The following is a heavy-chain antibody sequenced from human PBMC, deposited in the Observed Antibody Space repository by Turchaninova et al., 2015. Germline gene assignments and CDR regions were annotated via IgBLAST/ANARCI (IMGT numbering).Heavy chain of an antibody. CDR3: AHRLRYSGDWDVGWFDP. J-gene: IGHJ5*02. CDR2: IYWDDDK. D-gene: IGHD6-19*01. Sequence: QITLKESGPTLVKPTQTLTLTCTFSGFQLSPTGVGVACIRQPPGKALECPALIYWDDDKRYRPSLKNRLTITKDTSKNQVVLTMTDMDPVDTATYYCAHRLRYSGDWDVGWFDPWGQGTLVTVSS. V-gene: IGHV2-5*02. CDR1: GFQLSPTGVG.